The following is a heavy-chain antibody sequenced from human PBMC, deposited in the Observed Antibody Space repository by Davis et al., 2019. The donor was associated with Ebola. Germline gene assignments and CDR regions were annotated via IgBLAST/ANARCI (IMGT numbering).Heavy chain of an antibody. J-gene: IGHJ5*02. CDR3: ARGVTIFGVVITNWFDP. V-gene: IGHV4-34*01. CDR2: INHSGST. Sequence: PSETLSLTCAVYGKSFSGYYWSWIRQPPGKGLEWIGEINHSGSTNYNPSLKSRVTISVDTSKNQFSLKLSSVTAADTAEYYCARGVTIFGVVITNWFDPWGQGTLVTVSS. CDR1: GKSFSGYY. D-gene: IGHD3-3*01.